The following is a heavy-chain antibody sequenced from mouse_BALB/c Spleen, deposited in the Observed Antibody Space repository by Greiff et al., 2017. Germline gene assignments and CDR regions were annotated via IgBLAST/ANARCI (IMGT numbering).Heavy chain of an antibody. CDR3: ARRGYGNYYAMDY. CDR1: GFAFSSYD. J-gene: IGHJ4*01. D-gene: IGHD2-10*02. Sequence: EVKLEESGGGLVKPGGSLKLSCAASGFAFSSYDMSWVRQTPEKRLEWVAYISSGGGSTYYPDTVKGRFTISRDNAKNTLYLQMSSLKSEDTAMYYCARRGYGNYYAMDYWGQGTSVTVSS. CDR2: ISSGGGST. V-gene: IGHV5-12-1*01.